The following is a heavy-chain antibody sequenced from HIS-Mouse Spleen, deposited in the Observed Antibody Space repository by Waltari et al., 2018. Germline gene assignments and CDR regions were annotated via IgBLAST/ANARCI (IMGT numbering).Heavy chain of an antibody. D-gene: IGHD6-13*01. CDR1: GGSISSSSYY. CDR2: IYYSGGT. J-gene: IGHJ2*01. CDR3: AREIPYSSSWYDWYFDL. Sequence: QLQLQESGPGLVKPSETLSLTCTVSGGSISSSSYYWCWIRQPPGKGLEWIGSIYYSGGTYYNPSLMSRVTISVETSKNQFSLKLSSVTAADTAVYYWAREIPYSSSWYDWYFDLWGRGTLVTVSS. V-gene: IGHV4-39*07.